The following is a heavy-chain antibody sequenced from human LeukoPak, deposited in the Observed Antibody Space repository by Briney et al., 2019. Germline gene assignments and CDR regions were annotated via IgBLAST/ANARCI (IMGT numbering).Heavy chain of an antibody. V-gene: IGHV3-9*01. Sequence: GRSLRLSCAASGFTFDDYAMHWVRQAPGKGLEWVSGITWNSGSIGYADSVKGRFTISRDNSKNTLYLQMNSLRAEDTAVYYCAKRETYGDSTYYLDYWGQGTLVTVSS. CDR3: AKRETYGDSTYYLDY. D-gene: IGHD4-17*01. J-gene: IGHJ4*02. CDR1: GFTFDDYA. CDR2: ITWNSGSI.